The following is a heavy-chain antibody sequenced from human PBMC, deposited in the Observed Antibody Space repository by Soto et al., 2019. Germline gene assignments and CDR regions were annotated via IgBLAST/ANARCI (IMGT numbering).Heavy chain of an antibody. J-gene: IGHJ4*02. CDR2: TRNKANSYTT. CDR1: GFTFSDHY. CDR3: AREGRGIWFGETILPLDY. V-gene: IGHV3-72*01. Sequence: GGSLRLSCAASGFTFSDHYMDWVRQAPGKGLEWVGRTRNKANSYTTEYAASVKGRFTISRDDSKNSLYLQMNSLKTEDTAVYYCAREGRGIWFGETILPLDYWGQGTLVTVSS. D-gene: IGHD3-10*01.